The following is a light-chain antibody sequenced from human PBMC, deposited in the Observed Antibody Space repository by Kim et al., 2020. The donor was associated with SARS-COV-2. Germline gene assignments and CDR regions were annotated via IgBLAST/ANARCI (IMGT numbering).Light chain of an antibody. Sequence: APGKTTRSTSGENSVGHQSVHWYQQKTGQAPVVVIYYDDDQPSGIPERFSGSNSGNTATLTISRVEAGDEADYYCQVWDTGSDHPIFGGGTKVTVL. V-gene: IGLV3-21*04. CDR2: YDD. J-gene: IGLJ2*01. CDR3: QVWDTGSDHPI. CDR1: SVGHQS.